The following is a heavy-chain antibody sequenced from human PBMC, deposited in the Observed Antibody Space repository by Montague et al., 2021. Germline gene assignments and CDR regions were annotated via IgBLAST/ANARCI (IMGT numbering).Heavy chain of an antibody. V-gene: IGHV6-1*01. Sequence: CAISGDSVSSNRATWNWIRQSPSRGLEWLGRTYYRSKWYNENAVSVKSRVTVIADTSKKRFSLHLTSVSPEDTALYFCARVGGAAAATLFDSWGRGTRVTVSS. D-gene: IGHD6-25*01. CDR3: ARVGGAAAATLFDS. J-gene: IGHJ4*02. CDR2: TYYRSKWYN. CDR1: GDSVSSNRAT.